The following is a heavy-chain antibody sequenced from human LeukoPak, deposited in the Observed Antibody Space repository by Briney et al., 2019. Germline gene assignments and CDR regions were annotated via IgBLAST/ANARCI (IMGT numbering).Heavy chain of an antibody. CDR1: GYTLTELS. V-gene: IGHV1-24*01. Sequence: ASVKVSCKVSGYTLTELSMHWVRQAPGKGLEWMAGFDPEDGETIYAQKFQGRVTMTEDTSTDTAYMELSSLRSEDTAVYYCASSPDYYDSSGYYYWGQGTLVTVSS. J-gene: IGHJ4*02. CDR3: ASSPDYYDSSGYYY. D-gene: IGHD3-22*01. CDR2: FDPEDGET.